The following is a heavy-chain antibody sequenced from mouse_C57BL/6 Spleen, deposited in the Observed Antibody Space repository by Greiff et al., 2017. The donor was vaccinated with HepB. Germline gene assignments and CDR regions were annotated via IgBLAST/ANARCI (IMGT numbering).Heavy chain of an antibody. V-gene: IGHV1-54*01. CDR2: INPGSGGT. CDR1: GYAFTNYL. J-gene: IGHJ4*01. CDR3: ARWRFSSPYAMDY. D-gene: IGHD6-1*01. Sequence: QVQLQQSGAELVRPGTSVKVSCKASGYAFTNYLIEWVKQRPGQGLEWIGVINPGSGGTNYNEKFKGKATLTADKSSSTAYMQLSSLTSEDSAVYFCARWRFSSPYAMDYWGQGTSVTVSS.